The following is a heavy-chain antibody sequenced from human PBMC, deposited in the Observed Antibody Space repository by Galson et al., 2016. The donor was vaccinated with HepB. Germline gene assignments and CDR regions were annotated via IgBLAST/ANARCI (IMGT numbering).Heavy chain of an antibody. J-gene: IGHJ4*02. D-gene: IGHD3-10*01. V-gene: IGHV4-39*01. Sequence: SETLSLTCTVSGGSISSSSYYWGCIRQPPGKGLEWIGSIYYSGSTYYNPSLKSRVTISVDTSKNQFSLHLKSVTPEDTAVYYCARGFQLFREGEYDLDYWGQGTLVTVSS. CDR2: IYYSGST. CDR1: GGSISSSSYY. CDR3: ARGFQLFREGEYDLDY.